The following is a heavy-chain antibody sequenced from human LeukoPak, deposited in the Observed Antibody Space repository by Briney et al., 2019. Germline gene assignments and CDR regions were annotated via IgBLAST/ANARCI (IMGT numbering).Heavy chain of an antibody. J-gene: IGHJ4*02. CDR2: ISSNGGST. Sequence: GGSLRLSCAASGSTFSTDAMHWVRQAPGKGLEYVSAISSNGGSTYYANSVKGRFTISRDNSKNTLYLQMGSLRAEDMAVYYCARVSRVNRNYDILTGPDYWGQGTLVTVSS. CDR3: ARVSRVNRNYDILTGPDY. CDR1: GSTFSTDA. V-gene: IGHV3-64*01. D-gene: IGHD3-9*01.